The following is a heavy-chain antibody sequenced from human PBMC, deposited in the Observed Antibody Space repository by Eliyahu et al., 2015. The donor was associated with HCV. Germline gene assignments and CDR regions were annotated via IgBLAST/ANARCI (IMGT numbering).Heavy chain of an antibody. CDR3: ASGGGGIAVAGTGGWFDP. CDR2: IHYSGST. Sequence: QVQLQESGPGLVKPSETLSLTCTVXGGSXTTYYWSWIRQTPGKGXEWXGYIHYSGSTNYNPSLKSRVTISIDTSKNQFSLKLTSVTAADTAVYYCASGGGGIAVAGTGGWFDPWGQGTLVTVSS. V-gene: IGHV4-59*01. CDR1: GGSXTTYY. D-gene: IGHD6-19*01. J-gene: IGHJ5*02.